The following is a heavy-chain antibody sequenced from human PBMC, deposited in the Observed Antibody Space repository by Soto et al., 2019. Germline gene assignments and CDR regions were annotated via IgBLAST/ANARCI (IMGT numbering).Heavy chain of an antibody. CDR3: AKIVGANYNILTGYYYYYYMDV. V-gene: IGHV1-18*01. CDR1: GYTFTSYG. CDR2: ISAYNGNT. D-gene: IGHD3-9*01. J-gene: IGHJ6*03. Sequence: QVQLVQSGAEVKKPGASVKVSCKASGYTFTSYGISWVRQAPGQGLEWMGWISAYNGNTNYAQKLKGRVTMPTDTSTSTAYMERRSLRSDDTAVYYCAKIVGANYNILTGYYYYYYMDVGGKGTTVTVSS.